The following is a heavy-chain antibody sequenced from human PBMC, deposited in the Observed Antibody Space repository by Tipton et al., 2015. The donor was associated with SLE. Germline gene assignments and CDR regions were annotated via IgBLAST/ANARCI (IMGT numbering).Heavy chain of an antibody. J-gene: IGHJ4*02. CDR1: GGSISSSSYY. CDR3: ARRTYNWNFPFDY. CDR2: IYYSGST. D-gene: IGHD1-7*01. Sequence: TLSLTCTVSGGSISSSSYYWGWIRQPPGKGLVWIGSIYYSGSTYYNPSLKSRVTISVDTSKNQFSLKLSSVTAADTAVYYCARRTYNWNFPFDYWGQGTLVTVSS. V-gene: IGHV4-39*07.